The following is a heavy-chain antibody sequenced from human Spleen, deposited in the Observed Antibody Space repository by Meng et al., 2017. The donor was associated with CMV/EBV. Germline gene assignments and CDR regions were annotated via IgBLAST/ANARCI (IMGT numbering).Heavy chain of an antibody. V-gene: IGHV3-21*01. CDR1: GFTFSTYA. J-gene: IGHJ3*02. CDR2: ISSSRSYI. D-gene: IGHD2-2*01. Sequence: GESLKISCAASGFTFSTYAMSWVRQAPGKGLEWVSSISSSRSYIHYRDSVKGRFTISRDNAKTSVYLQMNSLRAEDTALYFCARERLYQPLWGDALDIWGQGTMVTVSS. CDR3: ARERLYQPLWGDALDI.